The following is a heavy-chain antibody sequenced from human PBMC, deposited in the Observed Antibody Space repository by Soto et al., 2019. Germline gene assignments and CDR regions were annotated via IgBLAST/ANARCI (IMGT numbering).Heavy chain of an antibody. J-gene: IGHJ4*02. Sequence: GGSLRLSCAASGFTFSSYAMSWVRQAPGKGLEWVSAISGSGGSTYYADSVKGRFTISRDNSKNTLYLQMNSLRAEDTAVYYFANQPYGDYAFDYWGQGTLVTVSS. CDR1: GFTFSSYA. V-gene: IGHV3-23*01. D-gene: IGHD4-17*01. CDR2: ISGSGGST. CDR3: ANQPYGDYAFDY.